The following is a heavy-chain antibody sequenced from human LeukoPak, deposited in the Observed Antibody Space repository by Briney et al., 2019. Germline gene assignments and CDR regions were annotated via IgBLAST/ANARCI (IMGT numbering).Heavy chain of an antibody. J-gene: IGHJ4*02. CDR3: AHRPQRGVPPSF. V-gene: IGHV2-5*08. CDR2: IWWDDDR. Sequence: TLSLTCTVSGGSISSYYWSWIRQPPGKALEWLAVIWWDDDRRYSASLKSRLTITKDTSKNQVVLTMTNMDPVDTGTYYCAHRPQRGVPPSFWGQGTLVTVSS. D-gene: IGHD2-15*01. CDR1: GGSISSYYW.